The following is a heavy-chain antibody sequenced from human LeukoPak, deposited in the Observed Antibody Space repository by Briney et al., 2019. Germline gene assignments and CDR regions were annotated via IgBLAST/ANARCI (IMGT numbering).Heavy chain of an antibody. CDR2: IKQDGSEK. J-gene: IGHJ4*02. V-gene: IGHV3-7*01. Sequence: GGSLRLSCAASGFTVSSNYMSWVRQAPGKGLEWVANIKQDGSEKYYVDSVKGRFTISRDNAKNSLYLQMNSLRAEDTAVYYCARDLSLTAFDYWGQGTLVTVSS. CDR3: ARDLSLTAFDY. D-gene: IGHD1-14*01. CDR1: GFTVSSNY.